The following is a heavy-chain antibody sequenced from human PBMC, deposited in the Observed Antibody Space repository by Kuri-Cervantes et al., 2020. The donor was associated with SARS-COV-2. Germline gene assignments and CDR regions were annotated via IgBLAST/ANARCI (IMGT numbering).Heavy chain of an antibody. CDR2: INTNTGNP. CDR1: GYTFTSYA. D-gene: IGHD6-6*01. V-gene: IGHV7-4-1*02. CDR3: ARAGGIAARPRGTYYYYYMDV. Sequence: ASVKVSCKASGYTFTSYAMNWVRQAPGQGLKWMGWINTNTGNPTYAQGFTGRFVFSLDTSVSTAYLQISSLKAEDTAVYYCARAGGIAARPRGTYYYYYMDVWGKGTTVTVSS. J-gene: IGHJ6*03.